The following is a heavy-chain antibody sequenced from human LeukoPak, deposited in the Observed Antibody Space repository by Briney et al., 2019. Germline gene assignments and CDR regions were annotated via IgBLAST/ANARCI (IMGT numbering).Heavy chain of an antibody. J-gene: IGHJ5*02. Sequence: SETLSLTCTVSGGSISNYYWSWIRQPPGKGLEWIGEIYHSGSTNYNPSLKSRVTISVDKSKNQFSLKLSSVTAADTAVYYCARAMTTMVRGVIRFDPWGQGTLVTVSS. CDR2: IYHSGST. CDR3: ARAMTTMVRGVIRFDP. V-gene: IGHV4-59*12. CDR1: GGSISNYY. D-gene: IGHD3-10*01.